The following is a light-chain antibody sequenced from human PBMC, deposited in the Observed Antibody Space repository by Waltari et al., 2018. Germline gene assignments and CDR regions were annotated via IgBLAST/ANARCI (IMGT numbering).Light chain of an antibody. J-gene: IGLJ2*01. CDR3: SSYTTSGTFV. CDR1: SSDVGAYNY. V-gene: IGLV2-14*01. CDR2: PVS. Sequence: QSALTQPASVSGSPGQSITIPCTGTSSDVGAYNYVSWYQHHPGKAPKIMIYPVSNRPSGVSNRLSGSKSGNTASLTISGLQAEDEGDYYCSSYTTSGTFVFGGGTKLTVL.